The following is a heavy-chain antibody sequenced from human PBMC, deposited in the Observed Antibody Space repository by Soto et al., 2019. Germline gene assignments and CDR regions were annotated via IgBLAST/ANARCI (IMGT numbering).Heavy chain of an antibody. CDR3: ARVGIGYGNWFDP. V-gene: IGHV4-31*03. J-gene: IGHJ5*02. CDR1: GGSISSGGYY. D-gene: IGHD5-18*01. CDR2: IYYIGIT. Sequence: PSETLSLTCTVSGGSISSGGYYWSWIRQHPGKGLEWIGYIYYIGITYYNPSLKSRVTISVDTSKNQFSLKLSSVTAADTAVYYCARVGIGYGNWFDPWGQGTLVTVSS.